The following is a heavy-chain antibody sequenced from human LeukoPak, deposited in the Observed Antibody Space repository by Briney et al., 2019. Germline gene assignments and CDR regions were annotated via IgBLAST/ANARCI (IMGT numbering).Heavy chain of an antibody. CDR1: GGSISRYY. CDR2: IYYSKST. J-gene: IGHJ5*02. Sequence: SETLSLTCTVPGGSISRYYWRWIRQPPGKGLGWIGYIYYSKSTNYNHSLKIRVTISVDTSKNQFSLNLSSVTAADTAVYYCAREITMVRGGRHWFDPWGQETLVTVSS. D-gene: IGHD3-10*01. V-gene: IGHV4-59*01. CDR3: AREITMVRGGRHWFDP.